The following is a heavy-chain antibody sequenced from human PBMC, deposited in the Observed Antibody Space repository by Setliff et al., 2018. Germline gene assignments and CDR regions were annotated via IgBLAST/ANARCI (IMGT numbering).Heavy chain of an antibody. CDR1: RGTFINYA. CDR2: IIPIFGTA. J-gene: IGHJ4*02. V-gene: IGHV1-69*13. CDR3: ARVSRTIVAARGFDY. Sequence: SVKVSCKASRGTFINYAISWVRQAPGQGLEWMGGIIPIFGTANYAQKFQGRVTITADESTSTAYMELSSLRSEDTAVYYCARVSRTIVAARGFDYWGQGTLVTVSS. D-gene: IGHD1-26*01.